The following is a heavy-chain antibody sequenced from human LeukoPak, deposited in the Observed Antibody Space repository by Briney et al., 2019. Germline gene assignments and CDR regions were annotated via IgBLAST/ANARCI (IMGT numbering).Heavy chain of an antibody. J-gene: IGHJ1*01. Sequence: PGGSLRLSCAASGFTFSSYSMNWVRQAPGKGLEWVSYISSSSSTIYYADSVKGRFTISRDNAKNSLYLQMNCLRAEDTAVYYCARDGGGGVVVVPAAELGFQHWGQGTLVTVSS. V-gene: IGHV3-48*01. CDR1: GFTFSSYS. CDR2: ISSSSSTI. D-gene: IGHD2-2*01. CDR3: ARDGGGGVVVVPAAELGFQH.